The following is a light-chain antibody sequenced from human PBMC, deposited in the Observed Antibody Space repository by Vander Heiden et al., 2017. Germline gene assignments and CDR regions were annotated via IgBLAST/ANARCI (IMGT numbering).Light chain of an antibody. CDR2: DAS. CDR1: QSVSSY. J-gene: IGKJ3*01. Sequence: EIVLTQSPATLSLSPGERATLSCRASQSVSSYLAWYQQKPGQAPRLLIYDASNRATGIPARFSGSGYGTDFTLTISSREPEDFAVYYCQQRSNWPRFTFGPGTKVDIK. CDR3: QQRSNWPRFT. V-gene: IGKV3-11*01.